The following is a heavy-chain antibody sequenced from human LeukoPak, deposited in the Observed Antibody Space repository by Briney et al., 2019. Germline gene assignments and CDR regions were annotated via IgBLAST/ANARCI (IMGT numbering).Heavy chain of an antibody. D-gene: IGHD3-22*01. CDR3: AGVGDSIGYYY. Sequence: GASVTVSCKASGGTFSSYAISWVRQAPGQGLEWMGGIIPIFGTANYAQKFQGRVTITADESTSTAYMELSSLRSEDTAVYYCAGVGDSIGYYYWGQGTLVTVSS. V-gene: IGHV1-69*13. CDR1: GGTFSSYA. CDR2: IIPIFGTA. J-gene: IGHJ4*02.